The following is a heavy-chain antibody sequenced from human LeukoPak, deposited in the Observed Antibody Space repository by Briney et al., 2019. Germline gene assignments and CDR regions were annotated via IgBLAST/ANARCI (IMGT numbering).Heavy chain of an antibody. D-gene: IGHD3-22*01. J-gene: IGHJ4*02. CDR2: IYYSGST. Sequence: PSETLSLTCTVSGGSISSHYWSWLRQPPGKGLEWIGYIYYSGSTNYNPSLKSRVTMSVDTSKNQFSLNLSSVTAADTAVYYCARLTYYYDGSGYSLDYWGQGTLVTVSS. CDR3: ARLTYYYDGSGYSLDY. CDR1: GGSISSHY. V-gene: IGHV4-59*08.